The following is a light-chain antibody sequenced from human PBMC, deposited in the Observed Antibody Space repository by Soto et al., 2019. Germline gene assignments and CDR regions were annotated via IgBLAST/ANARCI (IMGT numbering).Light chain of an antibody. CDR2: GAS. Sequence: EIVLTQSPGTLSLSPGERATLSCRASQSVSGSYLVWYQQKPGQAPRLLIYGASSRATGIPDRFSGSGSGTDFTLTISRLEPEDFAVYYCQQYGSSPLLTFVGGTKVEIK. V-gene: IGKV3-20*01. CDR3: QQYGSSPLLT. J-gene: IGKJ4*01. CDR1: QSVSGSY.